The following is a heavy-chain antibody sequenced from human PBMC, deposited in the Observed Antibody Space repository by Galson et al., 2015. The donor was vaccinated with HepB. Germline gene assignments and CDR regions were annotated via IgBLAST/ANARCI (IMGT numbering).Heavy chain of an antibody. D-gene: IGHD4-11*01. Sequence: SVKVSCKASGYTFTSYYMHWVRQAPGQGLGWMGIISPSGGATSYAQNFQGRVTMTRDTSTSTVYMELSSLRSEDAAVYYCARKDYNYFDYWGQGTLVTVSS. CDR2: ISPSGGAT. J-gene: IGHJ4*02. V-gene: IGHV1-46*01. CDR3: ARKDYNYFDY. CDR1: GYTFTSYY.